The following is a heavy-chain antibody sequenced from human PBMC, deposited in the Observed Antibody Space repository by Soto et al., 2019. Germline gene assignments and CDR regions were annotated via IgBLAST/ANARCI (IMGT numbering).Heavy chain of an antibody. V-gene: IGHV3-11*06. CDR1: GFTFSDYY. CDR3: ARSVVSSTRFDP. CDR2: ISSRTNYT. Sequence: NPGWSLRLSCTASGFTFSDYYMSWIRQAPGKGLEWVSYISSRTNYTNYADSVKGRFTISRDNAKNSLYLQMNSLRAADTAVYYCARSVVSSTRFDPWGQGTLVTVYS. J-gene: IGHJ5*02. D-gene: IGHD6-13*01.